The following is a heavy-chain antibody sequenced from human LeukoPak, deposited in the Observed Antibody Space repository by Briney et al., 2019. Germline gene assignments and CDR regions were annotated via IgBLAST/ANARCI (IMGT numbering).Heavy chain of an antibody. J-gene: IGHJ4*02. V-gene: IGHV3-20*04. D-gene: IGHD3-10*01. CDR1: GFSFDDYG. CDR3: ARGFLADLSMVWVDY. CDR2: INWNGGST. Sequence: GGSLRLSCAASGFSFDDYGVSWVRQAPGQGLEWVSGINWNGGSTGYADSVKGRFTISRDNAKNSLYLQMSSLRAEDTALYYCARGFLADLSMVWVDYWGQGTLVTVSS.